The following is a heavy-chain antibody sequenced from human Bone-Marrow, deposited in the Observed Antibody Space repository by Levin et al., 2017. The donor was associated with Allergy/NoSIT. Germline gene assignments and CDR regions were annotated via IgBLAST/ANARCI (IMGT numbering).Heavy chain of an antibody. CDR1: GFTFNTYA. CDR3: AKGDIVTGAGIYFDS. V-gene: IGHV3-23*01. CDR2: ISGSGGST. D-gene: IGHD3-9*01. Sequence: GGSLRLSCAASGFTFNTYAMNWVRQAPGKGLEWVSTISGSGGSTYYADSVKGRFTISRDNSKNTLYLQMNSLRAEDTAVYYGAKGDIVTGAGIYFDSWGEGTLVTVSS. J-gene: IGHJ4*02.